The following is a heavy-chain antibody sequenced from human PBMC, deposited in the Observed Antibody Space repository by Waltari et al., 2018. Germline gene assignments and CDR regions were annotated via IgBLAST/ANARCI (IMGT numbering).Heavy chain of an antibody. CDR2: IKHDGTES. V-gene: IGHV3-7*01. CDR1: GFNFNNYW. Sequence: EVQLVESGGGLVQPGGSLRLSCAASGFNFNNYWMDWVRQAPGKGLEWGANIKHDGTESHYVGSVKGRFTVSRDNAHNLLYLQMDSLRVEDTAVYYCSVSLNSWGQGTLVTVSS. CDR3: SVSLNS. J-gene: IGHJ4*02.